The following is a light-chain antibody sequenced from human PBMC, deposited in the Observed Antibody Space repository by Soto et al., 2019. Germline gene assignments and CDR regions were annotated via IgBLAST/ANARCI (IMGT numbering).Light chain of an antibody. CDR1: QSVSSSY. CDR3: QHYGSSLWT. J-gene: IGKJ1*01. V-gene: IGKV3-20*01. Sequence: EIVLTQSPGTLSLSPGERATLSCRASQSVSSSYLAWYQQRPGQAPRLLIYGASSRATGIPDRFSGSGSGTDFTLTISRLEPEDFAVYYCQHYGSSLWTFGQGTKVDI. CDR2: GAS.